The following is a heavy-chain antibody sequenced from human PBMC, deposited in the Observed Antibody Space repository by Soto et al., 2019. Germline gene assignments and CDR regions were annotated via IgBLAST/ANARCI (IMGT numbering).Heavy chain of an antibody. J-gene: IGHJ4*02. CDR2: IWYDGSNK. CDR3: ARDGSVGVTSVDY. D-gene: IGHD4-4*01. V-gene: IGHV3-33*01. Sequence: QVQLVESGGGVVQPGRSLRLSCAASGFTFSSYGMHWVRQAPGKGLEWVAVIWYDGSNKYYADSVKGRFTISRDNSKNTRYLQMNSLRAEDTAVYYCARDGSVGVTSVDYWGQGTLVTVSS. CDR1: GFTFSSYG.